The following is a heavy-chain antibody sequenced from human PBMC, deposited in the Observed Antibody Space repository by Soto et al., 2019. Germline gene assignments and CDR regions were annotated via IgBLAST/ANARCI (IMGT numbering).Heavy chain of an antibody. CDR3: ARSAIPRGGWFRP. J-gene: IGHJ5*02. V-gene: IGHV4-4*07. CDR2: IYASGST. Sequence: SETLSLTCNVSDDSLSTYYWSWIRQPAGKGLEWIGRIYASGSTNYNPSLKGRVSMSVDTSKKQFSLRMISVTAADTAMYYCARSAIPRGGWFRPWGQGVLVTVPQ. CDR1: DDSLSTYY. D-gene: IGHD2-21*01.